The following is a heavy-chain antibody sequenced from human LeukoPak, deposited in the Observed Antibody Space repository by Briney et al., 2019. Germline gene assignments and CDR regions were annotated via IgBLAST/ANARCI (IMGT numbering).Heavy chain of an antibody. CDR3: AKDGARDGYNYPDH. Sequence: RPGGSLRLSCVASGFTFSNYGMSWVRQAPGKGLEWVSDISGSGDFTYYADSVKGRFTISRDKSKNTLYLQMNSLRVEDTAVYCCAKDGARDGYNYPDHWGQGTLVTVSS. CDR2: ISGSGDFT. CDR1: GFTFSNYG. V-gene: IGHV3-23*01. D-gene: IGHD5-24*01. J-gene: IGHJ4*02.